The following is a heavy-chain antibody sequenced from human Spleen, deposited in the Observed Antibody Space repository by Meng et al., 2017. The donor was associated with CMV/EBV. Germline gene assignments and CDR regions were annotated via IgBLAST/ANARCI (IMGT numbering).Heavy chain of an antibody. J-gene: IGHJ4*02. CDR3: VRADPTKRSSTTSCLDY. D-gene: IGHD2-2*01. Sequence: GESLKISCAGSGFTFSTYTMTWLRQAPGKGLEWVSSISSSSSYIYYADSVRGRFTISRDNAKNSLYLQMNSLRAEDTAVYYCVRADPTKRSSTTSCLDYWGQGTLVTVSS. CDR2: ISSSSSYI. V-gene: IGHV3-21*01. CDR1: GFTFSTYT.